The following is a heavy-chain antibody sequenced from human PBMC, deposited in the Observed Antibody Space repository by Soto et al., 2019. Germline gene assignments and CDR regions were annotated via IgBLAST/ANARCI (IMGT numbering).Heavy chain of an antibody. D-gene: IGHD1-20*01. Sequence: PGESLKISCKGSGYSFTNYWIAWVRQMPGKGLEWMGIIYPGDSDTRYSPSFQGQVTISADKSISTAYLQCSSLKASDTAMYYCATCKGVTGMAPLDYWGQGTLVTVSS. CDR2: IYPGDSDT. CDR3: ATCKGVTGMAPLDY. CDR1: GYSFTNYW. J-gene: IGHJ4*02. V-gene: IGHV5-51*01.